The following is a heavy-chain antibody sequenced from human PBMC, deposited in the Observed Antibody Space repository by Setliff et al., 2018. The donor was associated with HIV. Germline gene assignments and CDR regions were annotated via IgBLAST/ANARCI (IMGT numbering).Heavy chain of an antibody. CDR2: IIPIFGTA. D-gene: IGHD3-9*01. CDR3: ARCRGTLYFDWLPMDV. V-gene: IGHV1-69*05. Sequence: SVKVSCKASGGTFSSYAISWVRQAPGQGLEWMGGIIPIFGTANYAQKFQGRVTITTDESTSTAYMELSSLRSEDTAVYYCARCRGTLYFDWLPMDVWGQGTTVTVSS. J-gene: IGHJ6*02. CDR1: GGTFSSYA.